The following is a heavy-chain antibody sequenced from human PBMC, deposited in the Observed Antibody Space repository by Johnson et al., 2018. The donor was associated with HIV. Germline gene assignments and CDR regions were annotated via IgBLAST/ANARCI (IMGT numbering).Heavy chain of an antibody. Sequence: VQLVESGGGLVQPGRSLRLSCAVSGFTFSSYAMSWVRQAPGKGLEWVANIKQDGSDEYYVDSVKGRFTIYRDNAKNSLYLQMKSLRAEDTALYYCASHRSIAADDAFDIWGQGTMVTVSS. V-gene: IGHV3-7*03. CDR3: ASHRSIAADDAFDI. CDR2: IKQDGSDE. CDR1: GFTFSSYA. D-gene: IGHD6-13*01. J-gene: IGHJ3*02.